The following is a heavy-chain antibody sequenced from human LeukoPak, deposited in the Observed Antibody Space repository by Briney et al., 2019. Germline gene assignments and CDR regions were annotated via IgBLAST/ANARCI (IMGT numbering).Heavy chain of an antibody. CDR1: GGSISSSAYY. CDR3: ARHTALGSPLHY. D-gene: IGHD5-18*01. V-gene: IGHV4-39*01. CDR2: IYYTGST. Sequence: SETLSLTCTVSGGSISSSAYYWGWIRQPPGKGLEWIGSIYYTGSTYYSPSLKTRVTISVDTSKNQFSLKLSFVTAADTAVYYCARHTALGSPLHYWGQGTLVTVSS. J-gene: IGHJ4*02.